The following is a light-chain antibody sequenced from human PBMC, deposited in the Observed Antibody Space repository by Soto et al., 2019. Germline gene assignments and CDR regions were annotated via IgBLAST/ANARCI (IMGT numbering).Light chain of an antibody. CDR1: SSDVGGYNY. V-gene: IGLV2-14*01. CDR2: EVS. J-gene: IGLJ1*01. CDR3: SSYTSGSTLYV. Sequence: QSVLTQPASVSGSLGQAAASSRTETSSDVGGYNYVCWYQQHPGKAPKLMIYEVSNRPSGVSTRFSGSKSGNTASLTISGLQAEDEADYYCSSYTSGSTLYVFGTGTKVTVL.